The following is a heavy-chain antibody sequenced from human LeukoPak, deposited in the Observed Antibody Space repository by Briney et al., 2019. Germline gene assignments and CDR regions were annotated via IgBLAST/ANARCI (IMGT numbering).Heavy chain of an antibody. Sequence: GASVKVSCKASGGTFSGHAISWVRQAPGQGLEWMGGLIPIFGATNSTQRFQGRITISTDESTTTAYLELSGLTSEDTAVYFCAAGDPFNYYMDRWGKGTTVTVFS. CDR2: LIPIFGAT. D-gene: IGHD4-17*01. CDR3: AAGDPFNYYMDR. V-gene: IGHV1-69*05. J-gene: IGHJ6*03. CDR1: GGTFSGHA.